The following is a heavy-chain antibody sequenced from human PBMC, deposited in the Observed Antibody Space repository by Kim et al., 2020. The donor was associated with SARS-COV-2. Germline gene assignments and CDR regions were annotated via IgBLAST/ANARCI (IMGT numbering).Heavy chain of an antibody. D-gene: IGHD3-16*02. CDR1: GGSFSGYY. J-gene: IGHJ4*02. CDR2: INHSGST. Sequence: SETLSLTCAVYGGSFSGYYWSWIRQPPGKGLEWIGEINHSGSTNYNPSLKSRVTISVDTSKNQFSLKLSSVTAADTAVYYCARSKPRKSYYFDYWGQGTLVTVSS. CDR3: ARSKPRKSYYFDY. V-gene: IGHV4-34*01.